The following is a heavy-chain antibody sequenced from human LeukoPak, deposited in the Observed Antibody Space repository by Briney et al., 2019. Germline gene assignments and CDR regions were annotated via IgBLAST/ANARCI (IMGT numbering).Heavy chain of an antibody. CDR1: GFTFSSYS. V-gene: IGHV3-21*01. CDR3: AREKKSNITMVRGVKGGWFDP. D-gene: IGHD3-10*01. CDR2: ISSSSSYI. J-gene: IGHJ5*02. Sequence: GGSLRLSCAASGFTFSSYSMNWVRQAPGKGLGWVSSISSSSSYIYYADSVKGRFTISRDNAKNSLYLQMNSLRAEDTAVYYCAREKKSNITMVRGVKGGWFDPWGQGTLVTVSS.